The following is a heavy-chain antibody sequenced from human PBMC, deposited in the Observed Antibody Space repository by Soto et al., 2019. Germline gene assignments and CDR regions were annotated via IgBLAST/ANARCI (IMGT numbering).Heavy chain of an antibody. CDR3: VRTGWNPPDD. CDR2: IKEDGSEK. CDR1: GFTFNRHW. Sequence: EVQLVESGGGLVQPGGSLRLSCAVSGFTFNRHWMSWVRQTPGKGLEWVASIKEDGSEKSYVDSVKGRFTISRDNAKNSLFLQMTSLRVEDTAVYYCVRTGWNPPDDWGQGTLVTVSS. V-gene: IGHV3-7*01. D-gene: IGHD1-1*01. J-gene: IGHJ4*02.